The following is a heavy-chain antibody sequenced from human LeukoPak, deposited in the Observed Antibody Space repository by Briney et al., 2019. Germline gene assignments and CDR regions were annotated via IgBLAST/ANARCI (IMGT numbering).Heavy chain of an antibody. D-gene: IGHD6-13*01. V-gene: IGHV3-7*04. J-gene: IGHJ4*02. CDR2: VKEDGSEK. CDR3: ARYGSIVAAGTFDY. CDR1: GFTFSRFW. Sequence: PGGSLRLSCAASGFTFSRFWMSWVRQAPGKGLEWVANVKEDGSEKYYVDSVKGRFTISRDNAKNSLYLQMNSLRAGDTAVYYCARYGSIVAAGTFDYWGQGTLVTVSS.